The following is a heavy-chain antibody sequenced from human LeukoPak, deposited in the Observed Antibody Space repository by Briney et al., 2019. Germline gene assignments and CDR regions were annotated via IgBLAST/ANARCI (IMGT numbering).Heavy chain of an antibody. CDR3: ARESYDFWSGSHYYYGMDV. CDR1: GFTFSSYA. J-gene: IGHJ6*02. CDR2: ISYDGSNK. V-gene: IGHV3-30-3*01. Sequence: PGGSLRLSCAASGFTFSSYAMHWVRQAPGKGLEWVAVISYDGSNKYYADSVKGRFTISRDNSKNTLYLQMNSLRAEDTAVYYCARESYDFWSGSHYYYGMDVWGQGTTVTVSS. D-gene: IGHD3-3*01.